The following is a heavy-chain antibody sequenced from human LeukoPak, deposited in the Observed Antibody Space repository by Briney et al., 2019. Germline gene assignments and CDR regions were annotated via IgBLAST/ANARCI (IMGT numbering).Heavy chain of an antibody. D-gene: IGHD4-17*01. CDR1: GFTFSSYS. J-gene: IGHJ5*02. CDR2: ISSSSYI. Sequence: GGSLRLSCAASGFTFSSYSMNWVRQAPGKGLEWVSSISSSSYIYYADSVKGRFTISRDNAKNSLYLQMNSLRAEDTAVYYCARDRGTTEFDPWGQGTLVTVSS. CDR3: ARDRGTTEFDP. V-gene: IGHV3-21*01.